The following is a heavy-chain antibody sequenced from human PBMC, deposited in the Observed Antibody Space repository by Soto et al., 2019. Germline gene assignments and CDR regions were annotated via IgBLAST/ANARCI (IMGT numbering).Heavy chain of an antibody. CDR2: MSSGVYT. V-gene: IGHV3-53*01. J-gene: IGHJ5*02. CDR3: ARLFGRYGWFDP. CDR1: GLNVTRNY. D-gene: IGHD2-21*01. Sequence: EVQLVESGGGLIQRGGSLRLSCAASGLNVTRNYMSWVRQAPGKGLEWVSVMSSGVYTYYADSVKGRFTISRDNSKNTLFLQINSLITEDTGVYYCARLFGRYGWFDPWGQGTLVTVSS.